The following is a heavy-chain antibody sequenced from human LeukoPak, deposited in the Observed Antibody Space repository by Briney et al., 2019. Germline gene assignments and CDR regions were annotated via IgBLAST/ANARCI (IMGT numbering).Heavy chain of an antibody. Sequence: SETLSLTCTVSGYSISSGYYWGWIRQPPGKGLEWIGSIYHSGSTYYNPSLKCRVTISVDTSKNQFSLKLSSVTAADTAVYYCARQWDTAMAAGYWGQGTLVTVSS. CDR3: ARQWDTAMAAGY. V-gene: IGHV4-38-2*02. CDR1: GYSISSGYY. J-gene: IGHJ4*02. CDR2: IYHSGST. D-gene: IGHD5-18*01.